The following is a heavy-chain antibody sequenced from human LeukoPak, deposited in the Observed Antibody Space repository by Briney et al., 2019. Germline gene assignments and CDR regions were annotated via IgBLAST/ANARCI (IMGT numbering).Heavy chain of an antibody. CDR3: ARHVAVLPAPRNYYFDY. V-gene: IGHV3-23*01. Sequence: GGSLRLSCAASGFTFSNFAMSWVRQAPGKGLEWVSSISGSGSSTYYADSVKGRFTISRDNSKNTLYLQMNSLRAEDTAVYYCARHVAVLPAPRNYYFDYWGQGILVTVSS. CDR2: ISGSGSST. D-gene: IGHD2-2*01. J-gene: IGHJ4*02. CDR1: GFTFSNFA.